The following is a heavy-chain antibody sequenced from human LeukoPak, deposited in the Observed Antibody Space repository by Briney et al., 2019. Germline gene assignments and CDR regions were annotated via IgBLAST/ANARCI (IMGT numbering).Heavy chain of an antibody. CDR2: ISGSGGST. Sequence: GGSLRLSCAASGFTFSSYGMSWVRQAPGKGLEWVSAISGSGGSTYYADSVKGRFTISRDNAKNSLYLQMNSLRAEDTAVYYCARVNSGYYDILTGYYTYYYYYMDVWGKGTTVTVSS. V-gene: IGHV3-23*01. D-gene: IGHD3-9*01. J-gene: IGHJ6*03. CDR1: GFTFSSYG. CDR3: ARVNSGYYDILTGYYTYYYYYMDV.